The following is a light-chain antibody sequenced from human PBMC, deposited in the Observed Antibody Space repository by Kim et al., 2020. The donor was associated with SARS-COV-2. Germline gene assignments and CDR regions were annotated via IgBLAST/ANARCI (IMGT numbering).Light chain of an antibody. CDR3: NSRDSNDNVV. CDR1: SLISYY. Sequence: VHFRQTVMITGQGDSLISYYATWYQQKPGEALIHVIYGKNNRPSGIPDRFSGSSSGNTASLTTTGTQAGDEADYYCNSRDSNDNVVFGGGTQLTVL. V-gene: IGLV3-19*01. CDR2: GKN. J-gene: IGLJ2*01.